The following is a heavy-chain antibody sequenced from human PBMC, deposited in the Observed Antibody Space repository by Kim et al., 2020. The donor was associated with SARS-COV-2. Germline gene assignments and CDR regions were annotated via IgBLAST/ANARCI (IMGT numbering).Heavy chain of an antibody. Sequence: GGSLRLSCAASGFTFSSYAMHWVRQAPGKGLEWVAVISYDGSNKYYADSVKGRFTISRDNSKNTLYLQMNSLRAEDTAVYYCARDQDTRYGMDVWGQGTTVTVSS. CDR2: ISYDGSNK. CDR3: ARDQDTRYGMDV. V-gene: IGHV3-30*04. CDR1: GFTFSSYA. J-gene: IGHJ6*02. D-gene: IGHD5-18*01.